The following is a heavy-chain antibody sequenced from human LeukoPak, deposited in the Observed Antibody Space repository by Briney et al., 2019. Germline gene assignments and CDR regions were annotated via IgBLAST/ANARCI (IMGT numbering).Heavy chain of an antibody. CDR2: ISSGGSTI. D-gene: IGHD2-2*01. CDR3: AKDLGLYCSTPSCPADY. CDR1: GFTFSDYY. J-gene: IGHJ4*02. Sequence: GGSLRLSCAASGFTFSDYYMSWIRQPPGKGLEWVSYISSGGSTIYYADAPKGRFAISRENAENPLFLKMNSLRADDTAVYYCAKDLGLYCSTPSCPADYWGQGTLVTVSS. V-gene: IGHV3-11*01.